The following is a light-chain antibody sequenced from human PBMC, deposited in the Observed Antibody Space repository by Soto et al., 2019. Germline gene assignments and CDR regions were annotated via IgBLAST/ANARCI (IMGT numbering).Light chain of an antibody. Sequence: EIVMTQSPATLSVSPGERATLSCRASQSVSSNLAWYQQKPGQAPRLFIYGASNRATGVPARFSGSGSGTEFTLTISSLQSEDFAVYYCQQYEKWPPLTFGGGTKVEIK. V-gene: IGKV3-15*01. J-gene: IGKJ4*01. CDR3: QQYEKWPPLT. CDR2: GAS. CDR1: QSVSSN.